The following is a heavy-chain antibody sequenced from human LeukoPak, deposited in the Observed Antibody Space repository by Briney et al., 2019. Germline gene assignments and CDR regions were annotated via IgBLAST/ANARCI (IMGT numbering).Heavy chain of an antibody. V-gene: IGHV3-23*01. Sequence: GGSLRLSCAASGFIFTNYFMSWVRQAPGKGLEWVSVICANDGNTYYADAVEGRFTISRDNSKDTLYLQMDSLRAEDTAVYYCAKGSGSSCYSPCDYWGQGILVTVSS. CDR2: ICANDGNT. CDR1: GFIFTNYF. CDR3: AKGSGSSCYSPCDY. J-gene: IGHJ4*02. D-gene: IGHD2-15*01.